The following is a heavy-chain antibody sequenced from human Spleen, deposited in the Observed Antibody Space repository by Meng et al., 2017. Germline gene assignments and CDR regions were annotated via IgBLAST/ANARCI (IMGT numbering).Heavy chain of an antibody. D-gene: IGHD4-11*01. CDR2: ISSSGSTI. Sequence: GESLKISCAASGFTFDDYGMSWVRQASGKGLEWISYISSSGSTIYYADSVKGRFTISRDNAKNSLYLQMNSLRAEDTAVYYCARVEYRIDAFDIWGQGTMVTVSS. J-gene: IGHJ3*02. CDR1: GFTFDDYG. V-gene: IGHV3-48*04. CDR3: ARVEYRIDAFDI.